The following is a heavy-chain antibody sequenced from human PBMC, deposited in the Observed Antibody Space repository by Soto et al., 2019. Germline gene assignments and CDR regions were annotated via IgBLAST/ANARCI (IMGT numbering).Heavy chain of an antibody. J-gene: IGHJ4*02. CDR2: IYHSVST. V-gene: IGHV4-30-2*01. CDR1: GGSISSGGYS. CDR3: ARGPPFGY. Sequence: QLQLQESGSGLVKPSRTLSLTCAVSGGSISSGGYSWSWIRPPPGKGLEWLGYIYHSVSTYYNPSLKSRVPISLDRSKNQFSLKLSSVTAADTAVYYCARGPPFGYWGQGTLVTVSS.